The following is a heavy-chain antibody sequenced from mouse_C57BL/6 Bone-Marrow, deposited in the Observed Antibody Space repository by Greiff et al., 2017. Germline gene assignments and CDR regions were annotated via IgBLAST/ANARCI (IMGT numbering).Heavy chain of an antibody. CDR2: IGSGGSYT. Sequence: EVQGVESGGDLVKPGGSVKLSCAASGFTFSSYGMSWVRQTPDQRLEWVATIGSGGSYTYYPDSVKGRFTISRDNAKNTLYLQMSSLKSEDTAMYYCASRSCGNWDFDVWGTGTTVTVSS. CDR3: ASRSCGNWDFDV. J-gene: IGHJ1*03. CDR1: GFTFSSYG. V-gene: IGHV5-6*01.